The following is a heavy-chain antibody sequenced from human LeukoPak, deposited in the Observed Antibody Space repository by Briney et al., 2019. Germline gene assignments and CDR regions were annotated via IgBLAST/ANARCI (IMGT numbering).Heavy chain of an antibody. V-gene: IGHV1-2*04. CDR3: ARDGGDYYDSSGYYPYYYYYGMDV. J-gene: IGHJ6*02. CDR1: GYTFTGYY. Sequence: ASVKVSCKASGYTFTGYYMHWVRQAPGQGLEWMGWINPNSGGTNYAQKFQGWVTVTRDTSISTAYMELSRLRSDDTAVYYCARDGGDYYDSSGYYPYYYYYGMDVWGQGTTVTVSS. D-gene: IGHD3-22*01. CDR2: INPNSGGT.